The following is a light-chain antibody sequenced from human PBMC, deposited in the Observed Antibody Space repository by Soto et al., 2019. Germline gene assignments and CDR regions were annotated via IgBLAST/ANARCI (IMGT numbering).Light chain of an antibody. CDR2: DTS. J-gene: IGKJ4*01. CDR3: QHYVTWPLT. CDR1: QSISSK. Sequence: EIVVTQSPATLSVSPGERATLSCWASQSISSKLAWYQQKPGQAPRLLIYDTSIRATGIPARFSGSRSGAEFTLTISSLQSEDFAVYYCQHYVTWPLTFGGGTKVDIK. V-gene: IGKV3-15*01.